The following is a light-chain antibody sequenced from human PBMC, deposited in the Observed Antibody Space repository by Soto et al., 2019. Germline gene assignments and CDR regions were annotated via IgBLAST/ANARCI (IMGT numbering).Light chain of an antibody. V-gene: IGKV3-20*01. CDR3: QQYTGLPRT. J-gene: IGKJ1*01. Sequence: EIVLTQSPGTLSLSPGERVTLSCRATQTIGNKLAWYLQRPGQAPRLLIYGASNRATGIPDRFSGSGSGTDFTLTISRREPEDFAVYYCQQYTGLPRTFGQGTKVDIK. CDR1: QTIGNK. CDR2: GAS.